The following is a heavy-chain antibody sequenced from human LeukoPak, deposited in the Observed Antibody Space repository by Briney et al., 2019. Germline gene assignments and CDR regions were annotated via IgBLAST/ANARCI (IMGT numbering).Heavy chain of an antibody. J-gene: IGHJ4*02. V-gene: IGHV4-59*08. CDR2: IYYSGST. Sequence: SATLSLTCTVSGGSISSYYWSWIRQPPGKGLEWIGYIYYSGSTNYNPSLKSRVTISVDTSKNQFSLKLSSVTAADTAVYYCARSEDDSSGYYYWGQGTLVTVSS. D-gene: IGHD3-22*01. CDR1: GGSISSYY. CDR3: ARSEDDSSGYYY.